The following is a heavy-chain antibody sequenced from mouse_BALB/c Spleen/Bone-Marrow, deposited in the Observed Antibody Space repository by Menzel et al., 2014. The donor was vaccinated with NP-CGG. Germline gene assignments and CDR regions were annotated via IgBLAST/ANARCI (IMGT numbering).Heavy chain of an antibody. CDR3: ARLGYYGAMDY. CDR2: INPDSSTI. V-gene: IGHV4-1*02. J-gene: IGHJ4*01. CDR1: GFDFSRYW. Sequence: EVQGVESGGGLVQPGGSLKLSCAASGFDFSRYWMSWVRQAPGKGLEWIGEINPDSSTINYTPSLKDKFVISRDNAKNTLYLQMSKVRSEDTALYYCARLGYYGAMDYWGQGTSVTVSS. D-gene: IGHD1-1*01.